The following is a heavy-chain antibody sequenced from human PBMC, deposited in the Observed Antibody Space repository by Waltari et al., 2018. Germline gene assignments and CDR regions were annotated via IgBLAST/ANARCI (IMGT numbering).Heavy chain of an antibody. J-gene: IGHJ6*02. D-gene: IGHD2-8*01. Sequence: QVQLQQWGAGLLKPSETLSLTCAVYGGSFSGYYWSWIRQPPGKGLEWIGEINHSGSTNYNPSLKSRVTISVDTSKNQFARKLSSVTAADTAVYYCARGVTNGVPDRYYYGMDVWGQGTTVTVSS. V-gene: IGHV4-34*01. CDR1: GGSFSGYY. CDR2: INHSGST. CDR3: ARGVTNGVPDRYYYGMDV.